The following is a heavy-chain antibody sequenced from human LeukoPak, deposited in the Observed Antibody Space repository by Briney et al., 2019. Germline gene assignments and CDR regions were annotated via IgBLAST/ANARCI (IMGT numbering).Heavy chain of an antibody. V-gene: IGHV1-18*01. CDR3: ARVVADDWFDP. CDR1: GYTFTSYG. CDR2: ISAYNGNT. Sequence: ASVTVSCTASGYTFTSYGISWVRQAPGQGLEWMGWISAYNGNTNYAQKLQGRVTMTTDTSTSTAYMELRSLRSDDTAVYYCARVVADDWFDPWGQGTLVTVSS. J-gene: IGHJ5*02.